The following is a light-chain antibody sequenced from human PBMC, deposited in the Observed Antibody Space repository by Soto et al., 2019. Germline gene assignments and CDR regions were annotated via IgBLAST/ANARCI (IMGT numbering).Light chain of an antibody. J-gene: IGKJ1*01. CDR2: WAS. CDR3: QQYYSTPRT. V-gene: IGKV4-1*01. Sequence: DIVMTQSPDSLAVSLGERATINCKSSQSVLYSSNNQNYLAWYQRKPGQPPKLLIYWASTRESGVPDRFSGSGSGTDFNLTISSLQAEDVAVYYCQQYYSTPRTFGQGTKVEIK. CDR1: QSVLYSSNNQNY.